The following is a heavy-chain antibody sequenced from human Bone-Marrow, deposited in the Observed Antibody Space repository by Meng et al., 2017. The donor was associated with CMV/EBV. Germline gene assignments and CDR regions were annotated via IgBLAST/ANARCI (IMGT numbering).Heavy chain of an antibody. CDR3: ATVGLGMNWFDP. CDR2: INHSGNT. J-gene: IGHJ5*02. V-gene: IGHV4-34*01. CDR1: GGSFSGYY. Sequence: HVQLQQGGAGLLKPSETLSLTCAVYGGSFSGYYWSWIRQPPGKGLEWIAEINHSGNTNYNPSLKSRVTISVDTSKNQFSLKLSSVTAADTAVYYCATVGLGMNWFDPWGQGTLVTVSS.